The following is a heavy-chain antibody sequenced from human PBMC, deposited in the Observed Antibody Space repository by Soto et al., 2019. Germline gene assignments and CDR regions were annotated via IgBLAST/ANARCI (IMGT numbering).Heavy chain of an antibody. Sequence: LRLSCAASGFIFSSHGMHWVRQAPGKGLEWVAVIWYDGSSKFYADSVKGRFTISRDNSKNTLYLQMNSLRAEDTAVYYCAREPYSDYVMDGWGQGTPVTVSS. CDR3: AREPYSDYVMDG. V-gene: IGHV3-33*01. CDR2: IWYDGSSK. CDR1: GFIFSSHG. D-gene: IGHD3-16*01. J-gene: IGHJ6*02.